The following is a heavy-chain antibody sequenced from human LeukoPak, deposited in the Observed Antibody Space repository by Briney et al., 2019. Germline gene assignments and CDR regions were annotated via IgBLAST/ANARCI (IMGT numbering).Heavy chain of an antibody. D-gene: IGHD4-17*01. J-gene: IGHJ4*02. CDR2: IKQDGSEK. Sequence: PGGSLRLSCAASGFTFSSYWMSWVRQAPGKGLEWVANIKQDGSEKYYVDSVKGRFTISRDNAKNSLYLQMNSLRAEDTAVYYCTRDNHGDLADYWGQGTLVTVSS. CDR1: GFTFSSYW. V-gene: IGHV3-7*01. CDR3: TRDNHGDLADY.